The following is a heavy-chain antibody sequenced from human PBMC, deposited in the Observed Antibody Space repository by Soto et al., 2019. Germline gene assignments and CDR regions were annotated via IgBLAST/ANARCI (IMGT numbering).Heavy chain of an antibody. Sequence: QVQLQESGPGLVKPSQTLSLTCTVSGGSISSGDYYWSWIRQPSGKGLEWIGYIYHSGNTYYNPSLKSRVTISVDTSKNQFSLKLSSVTAADTAVYYCARERPDGARLDPWGQGTLVTVSS. V-gene: IGHV4-30-4*01. CDR1: GGSISSGDYY. D-gene: IGHD6-6*01. CDR2: IYHSGNT. CDR3: ARERPDGARLDP. J-gene: IGHJ5*02.